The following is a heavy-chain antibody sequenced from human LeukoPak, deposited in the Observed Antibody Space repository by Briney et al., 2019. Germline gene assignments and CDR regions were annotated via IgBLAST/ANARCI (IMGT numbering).Heavy chain of an antibody. J-gene: IGHJ4*02. CDR2: INHSGYT. CDR3: TRMTTGHDY. V-gene: IGHV4-34*01. Sequence: SETLSLTCAVYGGSFSGYYWSWIRQTPGKGLEWIGEINHSGYTNDSPSLKSRVTLSIDTSRKQFSLNLRSVTVADAGIYYCTRMTTGHDYWGQGTLVTVSS. CDR1: GGSFSGYY. D-gene: IGHD4-17*01.